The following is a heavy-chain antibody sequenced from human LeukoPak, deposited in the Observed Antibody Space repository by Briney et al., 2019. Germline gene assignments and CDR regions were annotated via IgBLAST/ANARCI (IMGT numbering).Heavy chain of an antibody. CDR1: GYNFIAYY. CDR3: VKRGSGYFDSREAFDI. Sequence: AXVKVSCKASGYNFIAYYIHWVRQAPGQGFEWMGRINPNSGGPNYAQKFQGRVTMTRDTSITTAYMELSSLRSDDTAIYYCVKRGSGYFDSREAFDIWGQGTMVTVSS. D-gene: IGHD3-22*01. CDR2: INPNSGGP. J-gene: IGHJ3*02. V-gene: IGHV1-2*06.